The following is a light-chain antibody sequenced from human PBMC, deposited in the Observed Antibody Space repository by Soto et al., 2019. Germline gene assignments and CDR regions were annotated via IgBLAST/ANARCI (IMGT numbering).Light chain of an antibody. CDR3: QQYGSSPGT. Sequence: EIVLTQSPGTLSSSPGERATLSCRASQTVTSNYLAWYQQKPGQAPRLLVFGASIRATGLPDRFSGGGSGTDFTLTISRLEPEYLAVYYCQQYGSSPGTFGQGTKVEVK. V-gene: IGKV3-20*01. J-gene: IGKJ1*01. CDR2: GAS. CDR1: QTVTSNY.